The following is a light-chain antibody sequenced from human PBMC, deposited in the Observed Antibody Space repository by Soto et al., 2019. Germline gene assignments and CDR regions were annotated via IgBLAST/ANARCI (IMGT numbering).Light chain of an antibody. Sequence: EIVLTQSPGTLSLSPGERATLSCRTSQTVSSSFLAWYQQKPGQAPRLLIYDASSRATDIPDRFSGSGSGTDFTLTIGRLEPEDFAVYYCQQYGSLGTFGQGTKVDNK. J-gene: IGKJ1*01. CDR2: DAS. V-gene: IGKV3-20*01. CDR1: QTVSSSF. CDR3: QQYGSLGT.